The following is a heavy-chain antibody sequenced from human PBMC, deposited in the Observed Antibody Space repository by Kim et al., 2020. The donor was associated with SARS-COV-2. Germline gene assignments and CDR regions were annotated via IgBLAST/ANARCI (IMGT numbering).Heavy chain of an antibody. CDR2: K. D-gene: IGHD3-10*01. Sequence: KYYADSVKGRFTISRDNSKNTLYLQMNSLRAEDTAVYYCARPQERGVKFDYWGQGTLVTVSS. J-gene: IGHJ4*02. CDR3: ARPQERGVKFDY. V-gene: IGHV3-33*01.